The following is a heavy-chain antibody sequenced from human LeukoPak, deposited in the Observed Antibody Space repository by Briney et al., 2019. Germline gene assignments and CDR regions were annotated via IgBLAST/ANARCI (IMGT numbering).Heavy chain of an antibody. CDR1: GYTFTSYG. D-gene: IGHD3-22*01. J-gene: IGHJ3*02. CDR3: ASRYDSSPHDAFDI. V-gene: IGHV1-18*01. Sequence: ASVKVSCKASGYTFTSYGISWVRQASGQGLEWMGWISAYNGNTNYAQKLQGRVTVTTDTSTSTAYMELRSLRSDDTAVYYCASRYDSSPHDAFDIGGQGTMVTVSS. CDR2: ISAYNGNT.